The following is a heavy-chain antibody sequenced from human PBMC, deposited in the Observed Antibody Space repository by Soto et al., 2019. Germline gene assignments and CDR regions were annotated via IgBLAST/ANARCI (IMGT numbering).Heavy chain of an antibody. CDR3: ARGYYYGSGSYWFDY. J-gene: IGHJ4*02. D-gene: IGHD3-10*01. Sequence: SETLSLTCTGSGGSISSYYWSWIRQPPGKGLEWIGYIYYSGSTNYNPSLKSRVTISVDTSKNQFSLKLSSVTAADTAVYYCARGYYYGSGSYWFDYWGQGTLVTVSS. CDR1: GGSISSYY. CDR2: IYYSGST. V-gene: IGHV4-59*01.